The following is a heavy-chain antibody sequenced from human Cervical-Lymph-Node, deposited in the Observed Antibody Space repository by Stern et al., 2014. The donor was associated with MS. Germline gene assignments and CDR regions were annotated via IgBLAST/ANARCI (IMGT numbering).Heavy chain of an antibody. Sequence: QMQLEQSGAEVKKPGASVKVSCKASGYTFTLYDINWVRQAPGQGLEWMGWMTPNSGNTGYAQKFQSRITMTRNTSTSTAYMELSSLRSEDTAVYFCRSGGTYYYDGMDVWGQGTTVIVS. CDR2: MTPNSGNT. CDR1: GYTFTLYD. D-gene: IGHD2-15*01. CDR3: RSGGTYYYDGMDV. V-gene: IGHV1-8*01. J-gene: IGHJ6*02.